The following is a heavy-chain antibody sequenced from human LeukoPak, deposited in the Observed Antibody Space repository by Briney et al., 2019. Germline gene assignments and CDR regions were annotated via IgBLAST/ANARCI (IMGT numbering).Heavy chain of an antibody. D-gene: IGHD3-3*01. V-gene: IGHV1-46*01. CDR1: GYTFTSYY. CDR2: INPSGGST. J-gene: IGHJ5*02. Sequence: ASVKVSCKASGYTFTSYYMHWVRQAPGQGLEWMGIINPSGGSTSYAQKFQGRVTMTRDTSTSTVYMELSSLRSEDTAVYYCATNMRTIFGVVTEGHNWFDPWGQGTLVTVSS. CDR3: ATNMRTIFGVVTEGHNWFDP.